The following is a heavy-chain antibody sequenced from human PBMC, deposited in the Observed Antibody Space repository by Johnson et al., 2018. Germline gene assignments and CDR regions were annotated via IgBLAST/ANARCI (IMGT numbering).Heavy chain of an antibody. V-gene: IGHV3-9*01. Sequence: VQLVESAGGLVKPGGSLRLSCAASGFTFSRYSMTWVRQAPGKGREWVSGIRWNRVGIGSAYSVKGRVITSRDYAKHSLHLQLNSLRAEDTALYYCAKDIVTGWPQVADAFDIWGQGTMVTVSS. D-gene: IGHD6-19*01. CDR3: AKDIVTGWPQVADAFDI. CDR1: GFTFSRYS. J-gene: IGHJ3*02. CDR2: IRWNRVGI.